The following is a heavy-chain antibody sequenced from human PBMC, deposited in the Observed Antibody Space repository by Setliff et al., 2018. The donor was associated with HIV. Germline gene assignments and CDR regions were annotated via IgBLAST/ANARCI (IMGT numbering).Heavy chain of an antibody. J-gene: IGHJ4*02. V-gene: IGHV4-39*01. CDR1: AGSIRSSTYY. D-gene: IGHD6-19*01. Sequence: SETLSLTCTVSAGSIRSSTYYWAWIRQPPGKGLEWIGTIYYSGSTYYNPSLKSRATISVDMSKNQFSLRLSSVTAADTAVYYCIIAYSSGWLAPMGFDSWGQGTLVTSPQ. CDR2: IYYSGST. CDR3: IIAYSSGWLAPMGFDS.